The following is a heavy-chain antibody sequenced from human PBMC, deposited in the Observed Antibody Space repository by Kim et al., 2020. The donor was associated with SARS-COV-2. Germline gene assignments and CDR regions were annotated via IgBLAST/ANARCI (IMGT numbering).Heavy chain of an antibody. CDR3: ARERTRITIFGVVHRYGMDV. J-gene: IGHJ6*02. D-gene: IGHD3-3*01. V-gene: IGHV3-11*01. Sequence: GRFTISRDNAKNSLSLQMSSLRAEDTAVYYCARERTRITIFGVVHRYGMDVWGQGTTVTVSS.